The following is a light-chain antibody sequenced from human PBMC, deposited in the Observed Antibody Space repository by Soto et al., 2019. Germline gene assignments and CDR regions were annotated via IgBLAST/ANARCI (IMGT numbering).Light chain of an antibody. V-gene: IGKV3-20*01. CDR2: GAS. CDR1: QSVSSSY. Sequence: EIVLTQSPGTLSLSPGERATVSCRASQSVSSSYLAWYQQKPGQAPRLLIFGASNRAAGTPDRFSGSGSGTDFTLTISRLEPEDFAVYYCQQYGGSSWPFGQGTKVEIK. CDR3: QQYGGSSWP. J-gene: IGKJ1*01.